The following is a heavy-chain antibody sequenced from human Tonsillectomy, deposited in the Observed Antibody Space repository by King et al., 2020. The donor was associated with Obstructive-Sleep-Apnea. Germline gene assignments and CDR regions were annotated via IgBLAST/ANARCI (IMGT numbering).Heavy chain of an antibody. CDR3: ARHRKKGDQTGWPPHGMDV. V-gene: IGHV4-59*08. CDR2: IFHTGSA. J-gene: IGHJ6*02. CDR1: GDSIYSYY. D-gene: IGHD6-19*01. Sequence: HVQLQESGPGLVEPSETLSLTCTMSGDSIYSYYWSWIRQPPGRGLEWLGVIFHTGSATYSPSLASRVTMSIDMSEKHFSLRLTSVTAADTATYFCARHRKKGDQTGWPPHGMDVWGQGTTVSVSS.